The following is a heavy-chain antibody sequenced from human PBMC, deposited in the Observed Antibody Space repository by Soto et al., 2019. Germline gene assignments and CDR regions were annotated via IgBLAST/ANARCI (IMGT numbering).Heavy chain of an antibody. CDR2: IYNTGRT. Sequence: KTSETLSLTCTVSGGSVSSGSHYWSWIRQSPGKGLEWVGYIYNTGRTNYNPSLESRVSISVDVSKNHFSLKLTSVTAADTAVYYCARNILSSSSSVYYYYGMDVWGRGTTVTVSS. D-gene: IGHD6-6*01. V-gene: IGHV4-61*03. CDR1: GGSVSSGSHY. J-gene: IGHJ6*02. CDR3: ARNILSSSSSVYYYYGMDV.